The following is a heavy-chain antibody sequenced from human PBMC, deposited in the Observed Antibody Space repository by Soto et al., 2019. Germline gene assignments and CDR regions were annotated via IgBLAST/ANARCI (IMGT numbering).Heavy chain of an antibody. V-gene: IGHV1-3*01. Sequence: QVQLVQSGAEVKKPGASVKVSCKASGYTFTKFAIHWVRQAPGQRLEWMGWINAGNGDTKYSQNFQGRLTFTRDTTATTAYMELRSLRSEDTAMYYCARIWRMLSRSDYFYYYGLDVWGQGTTVTVSS. CDR2: INAGNGDT. CDR1: GYTFTKFA. D-gene: IGHD3-3*01. CDR3: ARIWRMLSRSDYFYYYGLDV. J-gene: IGHJ6*02.